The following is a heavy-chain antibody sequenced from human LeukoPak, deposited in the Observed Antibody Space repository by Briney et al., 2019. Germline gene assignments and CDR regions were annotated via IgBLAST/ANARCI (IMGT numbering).Heavy chain of an antibody. CDR2: INAGNGNT. Sequence: ASVKVSCKASGYTFTSYAMHWVRQAPGQRLEWMGWINAGNGNTKYSQKFQGRVTITRDTSASTAYMELSSLRSEDTAVYYCARDANYYYGSGSYSTFDYWGQGTLVTVSS. CDR1: GYTFTSYA. D-gene: IGHD3-10*01. CDR3: ARDANYYYGSGSYSTFDY. J-gene: IGHJ4*02. V-gene: IGHV1-3*01.